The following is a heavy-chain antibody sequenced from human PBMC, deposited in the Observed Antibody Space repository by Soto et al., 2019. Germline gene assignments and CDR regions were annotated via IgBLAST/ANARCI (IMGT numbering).Heavy chain of an antibody. CDR1: GGSISSYY. V-gene: IGHV4-59*01. CDR3: ARDSPWSGYSGDYYYYMDV. Sequence: SETLSLTCTVSGGSISSYYWSWIRQPPGKGLEWIGYIYYSGSTNYNPSLKSRVTISVDTSKNQFSLKLSSVTAADTAVYYCARDSPWSGYSGDYYYYMDVWGKGTTVTVSS. J-gene: IGHJ6*03. CDR2: IYYSGST. D-gene: IGHD3-3*01.